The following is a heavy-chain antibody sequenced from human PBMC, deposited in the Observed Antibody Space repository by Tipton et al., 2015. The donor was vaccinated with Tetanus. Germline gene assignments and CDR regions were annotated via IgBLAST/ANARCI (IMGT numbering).Heavy chain of an antibody. J-gene: IGHJ4*02. CDR3: ARHSRGSIFY. D-gene: IGHD2/OR15-2a*01. CDR1: GGSFSGYY. V-gene: IGHV4-34*01. CDR2: INHSGST. Sequence: TLSLTCAVYGGSFSGYYWSWIRQPPGKGLEWIAEINHSGSTKYNPSLKSRVTISVEKSKNQFSLNLNSVTAADTGVYYCARHSRGSIFYWGRGALVTVSS.